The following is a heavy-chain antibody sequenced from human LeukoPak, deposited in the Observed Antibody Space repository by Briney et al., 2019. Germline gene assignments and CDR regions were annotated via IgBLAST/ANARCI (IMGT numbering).Heavy chain of an antibody. CDR2: ITRNGDST. J-gene: IGHJ4*02. CDR1: GFTFSSYA. D-gene: IGHD6-19*01. Sequence: GGSLRLSCAISGFTFSSYAMTWVRQAPGKGLEYVSAITRNGDSTFYADSVKGRFTISRDNSKNTLYLQMSSLNPEDTAVYYCVNQISGWVYWGQGTLVTVSS. CDR3: VNQISGWVY. V-gene: IGHV3-64D*06.